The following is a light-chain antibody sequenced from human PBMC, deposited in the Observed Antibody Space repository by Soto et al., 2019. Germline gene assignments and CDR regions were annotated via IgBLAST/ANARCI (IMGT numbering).Light chain of an antibody. CDR2: AAS. Sequence: DIPMTHSPSSLSASVGDRVTITCRASKGISIFLAWYQQKPGKVPKLLISAASTLQSGVPSRFSGSGSGTDFTLTITSLQPEDVATYYCQKYSSVITFGQGTRLEIK. CDR1: KGISIF. CDR3: QKYSSVIT. V-gene: IGKV1-27*01. J-gene: IGKJ5*01.